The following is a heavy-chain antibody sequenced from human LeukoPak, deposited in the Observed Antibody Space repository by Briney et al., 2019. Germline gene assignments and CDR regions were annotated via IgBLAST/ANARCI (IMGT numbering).Heavy chain of an antibody. CDR2: INPNSGGT. CDR3: ARTSGYSSGWYGPGGADAFDI. Sequence: GASVKVSCKASGYTFTGYYMHWVRQAPGQGLEWMGWINPNSGGTNYAQKFQGRVTMTRDTSISTAYMELSRLRSDDTAVYYCARTSGYSSGWYGPGGADAFDIWGQGTMVTVSS. V-gene: IGHV1-2*02. CDR1: GYTFTGYY. D-gene: IGHD6-19*01. J-gene: IGHJ3*02.